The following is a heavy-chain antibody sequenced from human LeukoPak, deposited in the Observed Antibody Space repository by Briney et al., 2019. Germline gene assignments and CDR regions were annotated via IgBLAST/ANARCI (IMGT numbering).Heavy chain of an antibody. V-gene: IGHV1-2*02. D-gene: IGHD3-16*02. CDR2: INPNSGGT. CDR3: ARSGYDYVWGSYRPDY. Sequence: ASVKVSCKASGYTFTGYYMHWVRQAPGQGLEWMGWINPNSGGTNYAQKFQGRVTMTRDTSISTAYMELSRLRSDDTAVYYCARSGYDYVWGSYRPDYWGQGTLVTVSS. J-gene: IGHJ4*02. CDR1: GYTFTGYY.